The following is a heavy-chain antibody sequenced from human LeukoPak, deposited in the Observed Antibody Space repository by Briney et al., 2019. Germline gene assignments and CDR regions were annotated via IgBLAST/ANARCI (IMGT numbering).Heavy chain of an antibody. CDR2: ISYDGSNK. CDR3: ARDGSTVTWSPLDH. J-gene: IGHJ4*02. CDR1: GFTFSTYG. Sequence: GGSLRLSCAASGFTFSTYGMHWVRQAPGKGLEWVAVISYDGSNKYYADSVKGRFTISRDNSKNTLYLQMNSLRAEDTAVYYCARDGSTVTWSPLDHWGQGTLVTVSS. V-gene: IGHV3-30*03. D-gene: IGHD4-11*01.